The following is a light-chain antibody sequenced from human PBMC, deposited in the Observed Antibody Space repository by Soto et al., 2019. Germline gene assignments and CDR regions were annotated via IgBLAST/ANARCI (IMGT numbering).Light chain of an antibody. CDR1: SGDIGGYNY. Sequence: QSVLAQPASVSGSPGQSITISCTGTSGDIGGYNYVSWYQQHPGKVPKLMIFEVSNRPSGVSYRFSGSKSGNTASLTISGFQAEDEADYYCSSYTGSSTLYVFXTGTKLTVL. V-gene: IGLV2-14*01. CDR3: SSYTGSSTLYV. CDR2: EVS. J-gene: IGLJ1*01.